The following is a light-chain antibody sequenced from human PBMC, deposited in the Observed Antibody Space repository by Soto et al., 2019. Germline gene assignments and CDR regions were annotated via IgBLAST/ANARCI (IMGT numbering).Light chain of an antibody. Sequence: DIQSTQSPSTLPASLGDSVSITCRADQSISTWLAWYQQKPGKAPKLLIYKASTLKSGVPSRFSGSGSGTEFTLTISSLQPDDFATYYCQHYNSYSEAFGQGTKVDIK. CDR3: QHYNSYSEA. V-gene: IGKV1-5*03. J-gene: IGKJ1*01. CDR2: KAS. CDR1: QSISTW.